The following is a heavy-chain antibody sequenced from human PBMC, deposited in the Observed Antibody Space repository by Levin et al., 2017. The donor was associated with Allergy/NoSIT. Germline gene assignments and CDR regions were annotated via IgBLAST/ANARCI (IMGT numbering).Heavy chain of an antibody. CDR1: GFTFSSYG. V-gene: IGHV3-33*01. D-gene: IGHD2-15*01. CDR3: ASARAGYCSGGSCYALGD. CDR2: IWYDGSNK. J-gene: IGHJ4*02. Sequence: SCAASGFTFSSYGMHWVRQAPGKGLEWVAVIWYDGSNKYYADSVKGRFTISRDNSKNTLYLQMNSLRAEDTAVYYCASARAGYCSGGSCYALGDWGQGTLVTVSS.